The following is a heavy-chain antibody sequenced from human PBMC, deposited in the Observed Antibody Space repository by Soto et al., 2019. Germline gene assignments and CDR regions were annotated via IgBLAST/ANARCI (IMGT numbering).Heavy chain of an antibody. J-gene: IGHJ5*02. CDR2: MNPNRTNT. Sequence: QVQLMQSGAEVKKPGASVKVSCKASGYTFTTYDINWVRQAPGQGLEWMGWMNPNRTNTGYAEKFQGRVTMTRDTSISPAYMELSSLRYDDTAVYYCVRGGFLSHDHVIIAPATLGFDPWGQGTLVTVSS. CDR3: VRGGFLSHDHVIIAPATLGFDP. CDR1: GYTFTTYD. D-gene: IGHD2-2*01. V-gene: IGHV1-8*01.